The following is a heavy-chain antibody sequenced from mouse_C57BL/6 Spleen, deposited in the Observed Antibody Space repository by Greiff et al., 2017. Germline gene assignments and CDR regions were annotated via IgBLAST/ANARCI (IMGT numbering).Heavy chain of an antibody. V-gene: IGHV1-82*01. CDR1: GYAISSSW. Sequence: VKLMESGPELVKPGASVKISCKASGYAISSSWMNWVKQRPGKGLEWIGRIYPGDGDTNYNGKFKGKATLTADKSSSTAYMQLSSLTSEDSAVYFCARWEDYWGQGTTLTVSS. D-gene: IGHD4-1*01. CDR2: IYPGDGDT. CDR3: ARWEDY. J-gene: IGHJ2*01.